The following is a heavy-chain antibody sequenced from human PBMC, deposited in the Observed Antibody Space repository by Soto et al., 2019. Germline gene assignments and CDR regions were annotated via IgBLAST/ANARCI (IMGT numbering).Heavy chain of an antibody. V-gene: IGHV1-69*13. CDR3: ASVVLEWLLTSYYYYGMDV. D-gene: IGHD3-3*01. J-gene: IGHJ6*02. Sequence: SVKVSCKASGGTFSSYAISWVRQAPGQGLEWMGGIIPIFGTANYAQKFQGRVTITADESTSTAYMELSSLRSEDTAVYYCASVVLEWLLTSYYYYGMDVWGQGTTVTVSS. CDR2: IIPIFGTA. CDR1: GGTFSSYA.